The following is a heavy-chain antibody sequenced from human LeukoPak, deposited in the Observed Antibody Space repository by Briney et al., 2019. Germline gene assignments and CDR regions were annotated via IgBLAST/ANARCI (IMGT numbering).Heavy chain of an antibody. CDR1: GGSISSSSYS. J-gene: IGHJ2*01. CDR3: ARLGDYDILTGYFAGWYFDL. D-gene: IGHD3-9*01. V-gene: IGHV4-39*01. CDR2: IYYTGST. Sequence: MTSETLSLTCTVSGGSISSSSYSWGWIRQPPGKGLEWIGTIYYTGSTYYNPSLRSRLTISVDTSKNQLSLKLSSVTAADTAVYYCARLGDYDILTGYFAGWYFDLWGRGTLVTVSS.